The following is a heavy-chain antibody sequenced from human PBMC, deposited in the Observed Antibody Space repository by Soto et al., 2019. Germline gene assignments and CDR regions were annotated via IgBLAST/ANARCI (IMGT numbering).Heavy chain of an antibody. CDR1: GGSISSGGYY. V-gene: IGHV4-31*03. CDR3: ARDRGVEQLVPPSYYYYGMDV. D-gene: IGHD6-6*01. CDR2: IYYSGST. Sequence: SETLSLTCTVSGGSISSGGYYWSWIRQHPGKGLEWIGYIYYSGSTYYNPSLKSRVTISVDTSKNQFSLKLSSVTAADTAVYYCARDRGVEQLVPPSYYYYGMDVWGQGTTVTV. J-gene: IGHJ6*02.